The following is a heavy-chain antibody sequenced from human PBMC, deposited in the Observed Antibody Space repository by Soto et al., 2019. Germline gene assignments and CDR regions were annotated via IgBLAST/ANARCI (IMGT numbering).Heavy chain of an antibody. Sequence: GGSLRLSCEISAFTFINSWMTWVRQAPGKGLEWVANIKEDGSEIYYVDSVKGRFTISRDNVKNSLFLQMNSLRVEDTAVYYCARGWALLNYWGQGILVTVSS. CDR2: IKEDGSEI. CDR1: AFTFINSW. V-gene: IGHV3-7*01. J-gene: IGHJ4*02. CDR3: ARGWALLNY.